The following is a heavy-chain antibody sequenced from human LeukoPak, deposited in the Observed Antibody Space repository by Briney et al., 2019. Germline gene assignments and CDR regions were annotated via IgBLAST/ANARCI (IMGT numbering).Heavy chain of an antibody. CDR1: GYTFTSYG. Sequence: ASVKVSCKASGYTFTSYGISWVRQARGQGLEWMGWISAYNGNTNYAQKLQGRVTMTTDTSTSTAYMELRSLRSDDTAVYYCAREGYYYDSSGYYFCFDYWGQGTLVTVSS. CDR3: AREGYYYDSSGYYFCFDY. J-gene: IGHJ4*02. D-gene: IGHD3-22*01. V-gene: IGHV1-18*01. CDR2: ISAYNGNT.